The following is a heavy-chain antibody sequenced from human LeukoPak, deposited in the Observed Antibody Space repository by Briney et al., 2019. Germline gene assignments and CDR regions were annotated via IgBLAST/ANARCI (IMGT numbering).Heavy chain of an antibody. V-gene: IGHV3-48*01. J-gene: IGHJ6*03. CDR1: GFTFSSYT. D-gene: IGHD6-25*01. CDR3: ARFAAGGSYYYYMDV. CDR2: IGTSSTTI. Sequence: GGSLRLSCAASGFTFSSYTMNWVRQPPGKGLEWVSNIGTSSTTIYYADSVKGRFTISRDNAKNSLYPQMNSLRADDTAVYYCARFAAGGSYYYYMDVWGKGTTVTVSS.